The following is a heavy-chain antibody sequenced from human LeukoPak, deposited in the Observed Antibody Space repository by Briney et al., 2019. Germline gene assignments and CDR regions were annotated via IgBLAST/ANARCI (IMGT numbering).Heavy chain of an antibody. CDR3: AKRQGVTASGVDY. V-gene: IGHV3-23*01. Sequence: PGGSLRLSCAASGFTFSSYAMSWVRQAPGKGLEWVSDISSGGDNTYADSVKGRFTISRDNSKNTLYLQMNSLRAEDTAVYCCAKRQGVTASGVDYWGQGTLVTVSS. D-gene: IGHD6-13*01. J-gene: IGHJ4*02. CDR1: GFTFSSYA. CDR2: ISSGGDNT.